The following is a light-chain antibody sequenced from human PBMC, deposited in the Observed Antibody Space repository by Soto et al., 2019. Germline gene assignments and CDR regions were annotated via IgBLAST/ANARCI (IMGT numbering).Light chain of an antibody. V-gene: IGLV2-14*01. J-gene: IGLJ2*01. CDR2: DVT. Sequence: QSVLTQPASVSGSPGQSITISCTGTSSDIGGYNYVSWYQQHPGKAPKVMIYDVTNRPSGVSNRFSGSKSGNTASLTISGLQAEDGADYYCSAYSSSSTVVFGGGTKLTVL. CDR3: SAYSSSSTVV. CDR1: SSDIGGYNY.